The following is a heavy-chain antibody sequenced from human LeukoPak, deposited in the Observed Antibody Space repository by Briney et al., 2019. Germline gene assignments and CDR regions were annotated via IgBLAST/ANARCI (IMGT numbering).Heavy chain of an antibody. D-gene: IGHD6-13*01. V-gene: IGHV4-59*01. CDR3: AREGAAGPFDY. J-gene: IGHJ4*02. CDR1: GGSISSYY. CDR2: IYYSGST. Sequence: SETLSLTCTVSGGSISSYYWSWIRQPPGKGLEWIGDIYYSGSTNYNPSLKGRVTISVDTSKNQFSLKLSSVTAADTAVCYCAREGAAGPFDYWGQGTLVTVSS.